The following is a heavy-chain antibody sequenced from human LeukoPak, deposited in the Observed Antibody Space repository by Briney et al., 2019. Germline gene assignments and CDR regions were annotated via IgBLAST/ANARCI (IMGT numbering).Heavy chain of an antibody. CDR1: GFTFSRYS. V-gene: IGHV3-21*01. D-gene: IGHD5-12*01. J-gene: IGHJ3*02. CDR3: GRVKEASAFDI. Sequence: GGSLRLSCAASGFTFSRYSMNWVGQAPGKRLEWVSSVSSSGRHMYYADSVKGRFTISRDNAKNSLYLQMNSLRAEDTAVYYCGRVKEASAFDIWGQGTMVTVSS. CDR2: VSSSGRHM.